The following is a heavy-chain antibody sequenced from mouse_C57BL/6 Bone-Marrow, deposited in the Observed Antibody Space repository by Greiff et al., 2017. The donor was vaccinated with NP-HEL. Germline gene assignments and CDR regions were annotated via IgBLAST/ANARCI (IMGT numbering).Heavy chain of an antibody. V-gene: IGHV1-69*01. D-gene: IGHD3-2*02. CDR3: ARDSSGSYAMDY. J-gene: IGHJ4*01. CDR1: GYTFTSYW. Sequence: QVQLQQPGAELVMPGASVKLSCKASGYTFTSYWMHWVKQRPGHGLEWIGEIDPSDSYTNYNQKFKGKSTLTVDKSSSTAYMQLSSLTSEDSAVYYCARDSSGSYAMDYWGQGTSVTVSS. CDR2: IDPSDSYT.